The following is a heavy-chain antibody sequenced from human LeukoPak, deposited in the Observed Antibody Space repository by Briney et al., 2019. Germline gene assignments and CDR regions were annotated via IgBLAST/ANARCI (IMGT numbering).Heavy chain of an antibody. CDR2: INHSGST. Sequence: SETLSLTCAVYGGSFSGYYWNWIRQPPGKGLEWIGEINHSGSTNYNPSLKSRVTISVDTSKNQFSLKLSSVTAADTAVYYCARGVNGSMVRVNYFDYWGQGTLVTVSS. V-gene: IGHV4-34*01. CDR1: GGSFSGYY. CDR3: ARGVNGSMVRVNYFDY. D-gene: IGHD3-10*01. J-gene: IGHJ4*02.